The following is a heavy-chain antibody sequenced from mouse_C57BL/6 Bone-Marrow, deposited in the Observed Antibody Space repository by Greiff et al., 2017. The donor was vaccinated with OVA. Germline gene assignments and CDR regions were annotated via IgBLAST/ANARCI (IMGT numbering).Heavy chain of an antibody. J-gene: IGHJ4*01. CDR1: GYTFTSYW. CDR2: IDPSDSYT. CDR3: ARDDYGDY. V-gene: IGHV1-50*01. D-gene: IGHD2-4*01. Sequence: QVQLKQSGAELVKPGASVKLSCKASGYTFTSYWMQWVKQRPGQGLEWIGEIDPSDSYTNYNQKFKGKATLTVDTSSSTAYMQLSSLTSEDSAVYYCARDDYGDYWGQGTSVTVSS.